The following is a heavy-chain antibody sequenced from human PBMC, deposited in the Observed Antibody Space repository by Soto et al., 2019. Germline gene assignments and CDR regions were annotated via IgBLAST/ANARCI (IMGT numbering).Heavy chain of an antibody. J-gene: IGHJ4*02. Sequence: QVQLQESGPGLVKPSQTLSLTCTVSGGSISSGDYYWSWIRQPPGQGLEWIGYIYSSGSTYYNPSLKSRVTISVDTSKNQFALKLSAVTAADTAVYYCARVADCSGGRCYFSVDYWGQGTLVTVSS. CDR1: GGSISSGDYY. CDR3: ARVADCSGGRCYFSVDY. V-gene: IGHV4-30-4*01. D-gene: IGHD2-15*01. CDR2: IYSSGST.